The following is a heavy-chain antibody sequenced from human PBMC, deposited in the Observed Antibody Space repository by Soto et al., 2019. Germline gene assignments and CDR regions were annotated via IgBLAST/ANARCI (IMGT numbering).Heavy chain of an antibody. CDR1: GFNFPGYS. V-gene: IGHV3-21*04. D-gene: IGHD3-10*02. J-gene: IGHJ4*02. CDR2: ISSGSHYI. CDR3: ARDQSQGQMLLPYFDY. Sequence: GGSLRLSCAASGFNFPGYSMNWVRQAPGKGLEWVASISSGSHYIYYADSVRGRFTISRDNAGDSLYLQMNSLRAGDTAVYFCARDQSQGQMLLPYFDYWGQGTLVTVSS.